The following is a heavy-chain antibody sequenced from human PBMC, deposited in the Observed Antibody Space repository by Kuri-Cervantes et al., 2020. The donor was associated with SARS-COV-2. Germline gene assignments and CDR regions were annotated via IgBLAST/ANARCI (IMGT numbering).Heavy chain of an antibody. Sequence: SETLSLTCTVSGGSISSSSYYWGWTRQPPGKGLEWIGSIYYSGSTYYNPSLKSRVTISVDTSKNQFSLKLSSVTAADTAVYYCARAGYSSSWDYYYYYYMDVWGKGTTVTVSS. J-gene: IGHJ6*03. CDR3: ARAGYSSSWDYYYYYYMDV. CDR2: IYYSGST. D-gene: IGHD6-13*01. CDR1: GGSISSSSYY. V-gene: IGHV4-39*07.